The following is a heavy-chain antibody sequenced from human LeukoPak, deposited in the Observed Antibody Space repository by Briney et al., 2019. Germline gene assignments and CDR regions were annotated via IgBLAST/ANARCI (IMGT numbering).Heavy chain of an antibody. CDR2: ISSSSSYI. CDR1: GFTFSSYS. D-gene: IGHD6-19*01. V-gene: IGHV3-21*01. CDR3: ARDLMYSSGWPWHFQH. Sequence: GGSLRLSCAASGFTFSSYSMNWVRQAPGKGLEWVSSISSSSSYIYYADSVKGQFTISRDNAKNSLYLQMNSLRAEDTAVYYCARDLMYSSGWPWHFQHWGQGTLVTVSS. J-gene: IGHJ1*01.